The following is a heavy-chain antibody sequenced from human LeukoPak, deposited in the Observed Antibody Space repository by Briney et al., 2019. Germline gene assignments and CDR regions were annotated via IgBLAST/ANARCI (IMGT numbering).Heavy chain of an antibody. D-gene: IGHD3-22*01. Sequence: SGGSLRLSCAASGFTFASYVMTWVRQAPGKGLEWVSSISSSSSYIYYADSVKGRFTISRDNAKNSLYLQMNSLRAEDTAVYYCARELIDSSGYFGYWGQGTLVTVSS. CDR1: GFTFASYV. CDR2: ISSSSSYI. J-gene: IGHJ4*02. V-gene: IGHV3-21*01. CDR3: ARELIDSSGYFGY.